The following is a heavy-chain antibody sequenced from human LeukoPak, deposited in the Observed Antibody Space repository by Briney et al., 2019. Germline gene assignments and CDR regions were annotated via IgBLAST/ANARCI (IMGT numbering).Heavy chain of an antibody. J-gene: IGHJ4*02. CDR1: GGSLSSGDYY. Sequence: SQTLSLTFNVSGGSLSSGDYYWRWIRQPPGKGLEWIGYIYYSGSTYYNPSLKSRVTISVDTSKNQFSLKLSSVTAADTAVYYCARDNYSFDYWGQGTLVTVSS. CDR3: ARDNYSFDY. V-gene: IGHV4-30-4*08. CDR2: IYYSGST. D-gene: IGHD1-20*01.